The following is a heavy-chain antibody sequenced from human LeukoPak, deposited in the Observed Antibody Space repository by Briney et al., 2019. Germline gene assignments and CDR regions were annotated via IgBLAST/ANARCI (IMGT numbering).Heavy chain of an antibody. CDR3: ASLTDSGYYDN. J-gene: IGHJ4*02. V-gene: IGHV3-64*01. D-gene: IGHD3-22*01. CDR1: GFAFSSYS. CDR2: ISNDGGGT. Sequence: GGSLRLSCAASGFAFSSYSIHWVRQAPGKGLEYVSAISNDGGGTYYANFVEGRFTISRDNSNNILYPQMGSLRVEDMAVYYCASLTDSGYYDNWGQGTLVTVSS.